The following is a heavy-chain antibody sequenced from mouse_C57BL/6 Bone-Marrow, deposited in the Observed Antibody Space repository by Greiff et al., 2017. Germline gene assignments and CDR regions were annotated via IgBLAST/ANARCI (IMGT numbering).Heavy chain of an antibody. Sequence: QVQLKQSGAEPVKPGASVKMSCKASGYTFTSYWITWVKQRPGQGLEWIGDIYPGSGSTNYNEKFKSKATLTVDTSSSTAYMQLSSLTSEDSAVYYCARGYYYGSILWYFDVWGTGTTVTVSS. CDR2: IYPGSGST. CDR1: GYTFTSYW. J-gene: IGHJ1*03. CDR3: ARGYYYGSILWYFDV. D-gene: IGHD1-1*01. V-gene: IGHV1-55*01.